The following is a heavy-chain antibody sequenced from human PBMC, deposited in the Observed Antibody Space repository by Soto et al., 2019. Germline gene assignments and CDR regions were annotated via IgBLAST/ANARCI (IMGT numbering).Heavy chain of an antibody. D-gene: IGHD2-15*01. CDR3: AREGSGGSCCNY. V-gene: IGHV1-3*01. J-gene: IGHJ4*02. Sequence: ASVKVSCKGSEYTFTGRTVHWVRQAPGQRPEWMGWINVGNGNTKYSQKFQGRVTITRDTSASTAYMELSSLRSEDTAVYYCAREGSGGSCCNYWGQGTLVTVSS. CDR2: INVGNGNT. CDR1: EYTFTGRT.